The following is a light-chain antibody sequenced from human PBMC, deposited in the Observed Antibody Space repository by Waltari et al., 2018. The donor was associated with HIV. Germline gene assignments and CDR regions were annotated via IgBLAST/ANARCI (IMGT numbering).Light chain of an antibody. V-gene: IGLV3-21*02. CDR2: DDS. CDR3: QVWDSSSDLVV. CDR1: KIGHKS. J-gene: IGLJ2*01. Sequence: SYVLTQPPSVSVAPGQTSRINGGGNKIGHKSVHWYQQKPGQAPVLVVNDDSDRPSGIPERFSGSNSGNTATLTISRVEAGDEADYFCQVWDSSSDLVVFGGGTKLTVL.